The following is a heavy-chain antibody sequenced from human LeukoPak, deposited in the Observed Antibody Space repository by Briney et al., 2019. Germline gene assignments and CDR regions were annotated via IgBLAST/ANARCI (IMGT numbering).Heavy chain of an antibody. D-gene: IGHD3-3*01. CDR2: INPNSGGT. V-gene: IGHV1-2*02. CDR1: GYTFTGYY. J-gene: IGHJ4*02. CDR3: AGVSIFRGVIMEGDY. Sequence: ASVKVSCKASGYTFTGYYMHWVRQAPGQGLAWMGWINPNSGGTNYAQKFQGRVTMTRNTSISPAYMELSRLRSDDTAVYYCAGVSIFRGVIMEGDYWGQGTLVTVSS.